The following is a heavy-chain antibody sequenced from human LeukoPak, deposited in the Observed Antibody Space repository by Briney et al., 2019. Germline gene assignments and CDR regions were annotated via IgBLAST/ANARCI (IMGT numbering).Heavy chain of an antibody. D-gene: IGHD1-26*01. Sequence: ASVKVSCKASGYTFTGYYMHWVRQAPGQGLEWMGWINPNSGGTNYAQKFQGRVTMTRDTSISTAYMELSRLRSDDTAVYYCARSGDPETSGSCSVCDYWGQGTLVTVSS. CDR2: INPNSGGT. V-gene: IGHV1-2*02. CDR1: GYTFTGYY. CDR3: ARSGDPETSGSCSVCDY. J-gene: IGHJ4*02.